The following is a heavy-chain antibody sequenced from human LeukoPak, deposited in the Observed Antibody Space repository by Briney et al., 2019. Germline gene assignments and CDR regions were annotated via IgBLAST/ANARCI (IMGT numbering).Heavy chain of an antibody. V-gene: IGHV3-48*03. CDR1: VHTLSSYE. CDR2: ISSSGSTI. J-gene: IGHJ4*02. Sequence: GVSLRLFCASSVHTLSSYEMKCVRQAPGKALEWVSYISSSGSTIYYADSVKGRFTISIDIAKNSLYLQMNSLRAEDTAVYYCAKDFSIAVAGTKIDYKNQGTLATASS. D-gene: IGHD6-19*01. CDR3: AKDFSIAVAGTKIDY.